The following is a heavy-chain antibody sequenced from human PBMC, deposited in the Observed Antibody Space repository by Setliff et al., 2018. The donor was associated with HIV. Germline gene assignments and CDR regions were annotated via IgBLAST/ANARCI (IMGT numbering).Heavy chain of an antibody. J-gene: IGHJ4*02. CDR3: AAGDSSQYYFDY. Sequence: GGSLRLSCIASGFTFSDYWMTWVRQAPGKGLEWVAVIWYDGSNKYYADSLKVRFTISRDNSKNTLYLQMNSLRAEDTAVYYCAAGDSSQYYFDYWGQGTLVTVSS. V-gene: IGHV3-33*08. CDR2: IWYDGSNK. D-gene: IGHD6-13*01. CDR1: GFTFSDYW.